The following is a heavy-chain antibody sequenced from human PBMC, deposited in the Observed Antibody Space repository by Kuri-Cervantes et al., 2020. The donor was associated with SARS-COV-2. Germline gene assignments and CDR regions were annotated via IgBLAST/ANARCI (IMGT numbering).Heavy chain of an antibody. CDR3: ARSIIAVAGFGGWDY. J-gene: IGHJ4*02. V-gene: IGHV3-7*03. D-gene: IGHD6-19*01. CDR1: GFMFSRYW. Sequence: GESLKISCAASGFMFSRYWMSWVRQAPGKGLEWVANINEDGSEKYYVDSVKGRFTISRDNSKNTLYLQMNSLRAEDTAVYYCARSIIAVAGFGGWDYWGQGTLVTVSS. CDR2: INEDGSEK.